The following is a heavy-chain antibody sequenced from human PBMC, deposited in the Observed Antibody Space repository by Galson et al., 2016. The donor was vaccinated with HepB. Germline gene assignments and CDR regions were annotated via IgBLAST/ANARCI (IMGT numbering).Heavy chain of an antibody. CDR2: IVFGSGNT. V-gene: IGHV1-58*02. CDR1: GFNFGSKA. D-gene: IGHD1-26*01. CDR3: AVDRLGGLDV. Sequence: SVKVSCKASGFNFGSKAIHWVRQARGQHLEWIGWIVFGSGNTNFAQDLQERVTFARDISTNTVHMDLGGLTSDDTAVYYCAVDRLGGLDVWGLGTTVTVSS. J-gene: IGHJ6*02.